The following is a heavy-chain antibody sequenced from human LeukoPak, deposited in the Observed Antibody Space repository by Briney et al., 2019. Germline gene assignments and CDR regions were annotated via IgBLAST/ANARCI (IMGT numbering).Heavy chain of an antibody. CDR1: GFTFSSYS. CDR3: AREGPINNGDLDY. CDR2: ISSSGSYI. D-gene: IGHD1/OR15-1a*01. Sequence: GGSLRLSCAASGFTFSSYSMNWVRQAPGKGLEWVSSISSSGSYIFHADSVKGRFTISRDNAKNSLYLQMNSLRAEDTAVYYCAREGPINNGDLDYWGQGTLVTVSS. V-gene: IGHV3-21*01. J-gene: IGHJ4*02.